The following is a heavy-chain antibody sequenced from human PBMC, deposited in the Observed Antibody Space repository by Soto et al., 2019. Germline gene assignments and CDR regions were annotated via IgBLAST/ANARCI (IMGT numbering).Heavy chain of an antibody. CDR3: ARYTGSSYGMDV. V-gene: IGHV1-69*13. D-gene: IGHD2-2*02. CDR2: IIPIFGTA. J-gene: IGHJ6*02. CDR1: GGTFSSYA. Sequence: SVKVSCEASGGTFSSYAISWVRQAPGQGLEWMGGIIPIFGTANYAQKFQGRVTITADESTSTAYMELSSLRSEDTAVYYCARYTGSSYGMDVWGQGTTVTVSS.